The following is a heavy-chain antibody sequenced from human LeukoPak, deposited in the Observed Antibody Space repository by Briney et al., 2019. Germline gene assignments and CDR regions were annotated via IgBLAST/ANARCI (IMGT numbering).Heavy chain of an antibody. V-gene: IGHV4-39*07. CDR1: GGSISSSSYY. D-gene: IGHD3-3*01. J-gene: IGHJ3*02. CDR2: IYYSGST. CDR3: ASSLTLRSLEWLPAPYAFDI. Sequence: ASETLSLTCTVSGGSISSSSYYWGWIRQPPGKGLEWIGSIYYSGSTYYNPSLKSRVTISVDTSKNQFSLKLSSVTAADTAVYYCASSLTLRSLEWLPAPYAFDIWGQGTMVTVSS.